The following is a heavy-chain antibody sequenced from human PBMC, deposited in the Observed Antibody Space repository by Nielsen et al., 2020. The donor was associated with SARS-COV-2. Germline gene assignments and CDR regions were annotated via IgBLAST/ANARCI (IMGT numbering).Heavy chain of an antibody. CDR3: ARNDILTGYSPDY. CDR2: IYPSDSDT. V-gene: IGHV5-51*01. CDR1: GYSFANYW. D-gene: IGHD3-9*01. J-gene: IGHJ4*02. Sequence: GESLKISCQTYGYSFANYWIGWVRQMPGKGLEWLGIIYPSDSDTIYSPSFQGQVTMSVDKSISTAYLQWNRLKASDTAIYYCARNDILTGYSPDYWGQGTLVTVSS.